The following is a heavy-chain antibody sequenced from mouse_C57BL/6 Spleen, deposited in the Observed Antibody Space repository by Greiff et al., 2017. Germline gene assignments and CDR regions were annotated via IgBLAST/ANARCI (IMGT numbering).Heavy chain of an antibody. CDR3: ARSEIGIYYGNYEVCFAY. J-gene: IGHJ3*01. D-gene: IGHD2-1*01. V-gene: IGHV1-72*01. CDR2: IDPNSGGT. CDR1: GYTFTSYW. Sequence: QVQLQQPGAELVKPGASVKLSCKASGYTFTSYWMHWVKQRPGRGLEWIGRIDPNSGGTKYNEKFKSKATLTVDKPSSTAYMQLSSLTSEDSAVYYSARSEIGIYYGNYEVCFAYWGQGTLVTVSA.